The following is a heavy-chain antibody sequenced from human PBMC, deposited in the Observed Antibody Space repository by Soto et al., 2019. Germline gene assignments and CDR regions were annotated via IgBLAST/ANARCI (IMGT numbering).Heavy chain of an antibody. CDR2: INHSGST. V-gene: IGHV4-34*01. D-gene: IGHD3-10*01. CDR1: GGSFSGYY. J-gene: IGHJ5*02. Sequence: SETLSLTCAVYGGSFSGYYWSWIRQPPGKGLEWIGEINHSGSTNYNPSLKSRVTISVDTSKNQFSPKLSSVTAADTAVYYCARDLMVRGVTYNWFDPWGQGTLVTVSS. CDR3: ARDLMVRGVTYNWFDP.